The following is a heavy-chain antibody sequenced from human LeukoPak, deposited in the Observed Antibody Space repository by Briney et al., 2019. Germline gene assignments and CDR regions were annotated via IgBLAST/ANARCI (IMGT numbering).Heavy chain of an antibody. V-gene: IGHV3-23*01. CDR2: ISVNGNT. J-gene: IGHJ4*02. CDR1: GFTFSTYV. Sequence: QPGGSLRLSCVASGFTFSTYVMRWVRQAPGKGLEWVSTISVNGNTYYTGSVKGRFTISRDNSKNTLYLQMNSLRAEDTAVYYCAKDGSGSCDYWGQGTLVTVSS. CDR3: AKDGSGSCDY. D-gene: IGHD1-26*01.